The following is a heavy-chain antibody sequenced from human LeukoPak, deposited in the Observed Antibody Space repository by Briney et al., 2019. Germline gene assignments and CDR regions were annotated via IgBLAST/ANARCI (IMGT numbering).Heavy chain of an antibody. Sequence: GGSLRLSCAASGYTFSSYAMHWIRQAPGKGLEWVAVISDDGSNYSYADSVKGRFTISRDNSKNTLYLQMNSLRAEDTAVYYCARFIVATISDDAFDIWGQGTMVTVSS. CDR2: ISDDGSNY. J-gene: IGHJ3*02. V-gene: IGHV3-30*14. CDR3: ARFIVATISDDAFDI. CDR1: GYTFSSYA. D-gene: IGHD5-12*01.